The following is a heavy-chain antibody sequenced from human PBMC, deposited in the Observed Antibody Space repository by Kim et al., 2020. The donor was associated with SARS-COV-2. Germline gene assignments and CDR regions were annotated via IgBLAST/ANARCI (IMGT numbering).Heavy chain of an antibody. J-gene: IGHJ1*01. D-gene: IGHD3-16*02. V-gene: IGHV3-23*01. CDR1: GFTFSSYA. CDR3: AKIDSSYDYVWGSYRLIAEYFQH. CDR2: ISGSGGST. Sequence: GGSLRLSCAASGFTFSSYAMSWVRQAPGKGLEWVSAISGSGGSTYYADSVKGRFTISRDNSKNTLYLQMNSLRAEDTAVYYCAKIDSSYDYVWGSYRLIAEYFQHWGQGTLVTVSS.